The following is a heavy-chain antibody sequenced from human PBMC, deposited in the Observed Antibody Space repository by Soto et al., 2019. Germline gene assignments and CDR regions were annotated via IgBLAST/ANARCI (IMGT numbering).Heavy chain of an antibody. CDR3: ARESSSPNYYYYGMDV. CDR1: GGTFSSYA. J-gene: IGHJ6*02. V-gene: IGHV1-69*13. CDR2: IIPLLNTP. Sequence: GASVKVSCKASGGTFSSYAVSWVRQAPGQGLEWMGVIIPLLNTPKYVQKFQGRVTITADASATTAYMELGSLRSEDTAVYYCARESSSPNYYYYGMDVWGQGTTVTVS. D-gene: IGHD6-6*01.